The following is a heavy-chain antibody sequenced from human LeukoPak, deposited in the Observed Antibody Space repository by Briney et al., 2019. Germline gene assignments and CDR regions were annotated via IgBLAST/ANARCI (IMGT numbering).Heavy chain of an antibody. CDR1: GFTFSSYS. Sequence: PGGSLRLSCAASGFTFSSYSMNWVRQAPGKGLEWVSSISSSSYIYYADSVKGRFTISRDNAKNSLYLQMNSLRAEDTAVYYCARDRGDYGDYDYAFDIWGQGTMVTVSS. CDR2: ISSSSYI. CDR3: ARDRGDYGDYDYAFDI. D-gene: IGHD4-17*01. V-gene: IGHV3-21*01. J-gene: IGHJ3*02.